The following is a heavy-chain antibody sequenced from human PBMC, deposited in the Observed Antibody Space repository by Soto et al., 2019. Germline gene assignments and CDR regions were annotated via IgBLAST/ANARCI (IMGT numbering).Heavy chain of an antibody. J-gene: IGHJ6*02. CDR3: ARVSRGFYSAMGV. V-gene: IGHV1-3*01. D-gene: IGHD3-10*01. Sequence: QVQLLESGAEVKKPGASVKVSCKAFGYTLTTHAMNWVRQAPGQGLEWMGWIDAATGDTRYSQKFQGRVTITRDTSASTAYMEVSGLTPEDTAVYYCARVSRGFYSAMGVWGQGTAVTVSS. CDR1: GYTLTTHA. CDR2: IDAATGDT.